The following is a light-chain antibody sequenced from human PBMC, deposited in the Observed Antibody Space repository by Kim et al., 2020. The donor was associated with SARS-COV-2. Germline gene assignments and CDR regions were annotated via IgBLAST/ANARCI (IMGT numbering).Light chain of an antibody. CDR3: QQYTSYWM. Sequence: DIQMTQSPSTLSAFVGERVTITCRASESIKTLLAWYQQRPGKAPKLLIYKASTLESGVPSRFSGRGSGTEFTLTITSLQPEDAATYYCQQYTSYWMFGPGTKVEFK. CDR1: ESIKTL. J-gene: IGKJ1*01. CDR2: KAS. V-gene: IGKV1-5*03.